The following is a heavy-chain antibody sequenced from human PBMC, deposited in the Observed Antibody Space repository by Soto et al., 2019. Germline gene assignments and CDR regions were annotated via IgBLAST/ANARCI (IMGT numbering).Heavy chain of an antibody. V-gene: IGHV3-23*01. CDR1: GFTFSSYA. Sequence: EVQLLESGGGLVQPGESLRLSCAASGFTFSSYAMSWVRQAPGKGLEWVSVISGSDDSTYYADSVKGRFTISGDNSKNSMQIKMSSLKTDDANRYCRTRNLSRTLSVRWERSSPDDV. J-gene: IGHJ6*01. D-gene: IGHD1-26*01. CDR2: ISGSDDST. CDR3: TRNLSRTLSVRWERSSPDDV.